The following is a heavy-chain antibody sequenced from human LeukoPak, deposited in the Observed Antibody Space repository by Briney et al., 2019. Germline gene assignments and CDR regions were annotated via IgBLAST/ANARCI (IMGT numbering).Heavy chain of an antibody. CDR2: ISWNSGTM. V-gene: IGHV3-9*01. CDR3: AKDPIMSIGYAFDI. Sequence: GRSLRLSCAASGFTFDDYAMHWVRQAPGKGLEWVSGISWNSGTMGYADSVKGRFTISRDNAKDSLYLQMNSLRPEDTALYYCAKDPIMSIGYAFDIWGQGTMVTVSP. D-gene: IGHD6-6*01. J-gene: IGHJ3*02. CDR1: GFTFDDYA.